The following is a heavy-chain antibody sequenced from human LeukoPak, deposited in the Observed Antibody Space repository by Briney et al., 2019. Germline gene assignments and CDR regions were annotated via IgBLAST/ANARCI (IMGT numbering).Heavy chain of an antibody. D-gene: IGHD4-23*01. V-gene: IGHV7-4-1*02. CDR3: ASRPFETTVVPWDFY. J-gene: IGHJ4*02. CDR1: GYTFTSYA. CDR2: INTNTGNP. Sequence: ASVKVSCKASGYTFTSYAMNWVRQAPGQGLERMGWINTNTGNPTYAQGFTGRFVFSLDTSVSTAYLQISSLKAEDTAVYYCASRPFETTVVPWDFYWGQGTQVTVSS.